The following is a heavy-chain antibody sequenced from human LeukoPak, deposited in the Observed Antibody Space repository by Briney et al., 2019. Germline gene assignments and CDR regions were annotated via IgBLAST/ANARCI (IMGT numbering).Heavy chain of an antibody. CDR1: GYTFTSYG. V-gene: IGHV1-69*04. CDR2: IIPILGIA. J-gene: IGHJ6*02. Sequence: GASVKVSCKASGYTFTSYGISWVRQAPGQGLEWMGRIIPILGIANYAQKFQGRVTITADKPTSTAYMELSSLRSEDTAVYYCARDWVLGYCSSTSCYASGGNYYYYGMDVWGQGTTVTVSS. D-gene: IGHD2-2*01. CDR3: ARDWVLGYCSSTSCYASGGNYYYYGMDV.